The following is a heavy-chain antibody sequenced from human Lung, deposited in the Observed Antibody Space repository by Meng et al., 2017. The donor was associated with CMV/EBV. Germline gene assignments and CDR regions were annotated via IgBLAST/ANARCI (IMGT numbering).Heavy chain of an antibody. CDR1: GFTFSSYS. V-gene: IGHV3-21*01. CDR3: ARAPEGDGYNIDY. J-gene: IGHJ4*02. CDR2: ISSSSSYI. D-gene: IGHD5-24*01. Sequence: GGSXRLXCAASGFTFSSYSLNWVRQAPGKGLEWVSSISSSSSYIYYADSVKGRFTISRDNAKNSLYLQLNSLRAEDTAVYYCARAPEGDGYNIDYWGQGPLVTVSS.